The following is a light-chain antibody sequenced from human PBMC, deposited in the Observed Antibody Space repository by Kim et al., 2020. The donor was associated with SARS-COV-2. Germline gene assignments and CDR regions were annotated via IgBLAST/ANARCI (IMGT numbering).Light chain of an antibody. V-gene: IGKV3-15*01. CDR3: QQYNNWTRT. Sequence: VSPGQRATLSCRASQSVSSNVASYQQKPGQAPRRLIYGASTRDTGSPARFRGSGSGTEFTLTISSLQSEDFAVYYCQQYNNWTRTFGQGTKVDIK. CDR1: QSVSSN. J-gene: IGKJ1*01. CDR2: GAS.